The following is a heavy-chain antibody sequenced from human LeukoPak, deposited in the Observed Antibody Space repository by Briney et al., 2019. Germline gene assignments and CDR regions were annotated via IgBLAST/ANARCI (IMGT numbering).Heavy chain of an antibody. CDR1: GSTVTELS. CDR3: ASQQGGSFAFDY. Sequence: ASVKVSCKISGSTVTELSIHWVRQAPRKGLQWMGSFDLEDGETFYEEKFEGRVTMTEDSSTDTAYVELSILRTEDTAMYYCASQQGGSFAFDYWGQGTLVTVSS. D-gene: IGHD1-26*01. CDR2: FDLEDGET. J-gene: IGHJ4*02. V-gene: IGHV1-24*01.